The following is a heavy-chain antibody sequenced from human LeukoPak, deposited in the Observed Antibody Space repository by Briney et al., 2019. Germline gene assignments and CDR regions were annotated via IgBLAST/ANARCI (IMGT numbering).Heavy chain of an antibody. CDR1: GYTFTGYY. CDR3: AREGYSGYGGEKGFDY. J-gene: IGHJ4*02. Sequence: ASVTVSCKASGYTFTGYYMHWVRQAPGQGLEWMGRINPNSGGTNYAQKFQGRVTMTRDTSIRTAYMELSRLRSDDTAVYYCAREGYSGYGGEKGFDYWGQGTLVTVSS. CDR2: INPNSGGT. V-gene: IGHV1-2*06. D-gene: IGHD5-12*01.